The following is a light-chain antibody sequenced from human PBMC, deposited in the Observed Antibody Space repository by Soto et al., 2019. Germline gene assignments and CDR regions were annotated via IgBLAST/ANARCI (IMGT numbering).Light chain of an antibody. CDR2: SNN. J-gene: IGLJ1*01. CDR3: AAWDDSLNVYV. Sequence: QSVLTQPPSASGTPGQRVTISCSGSYSNIGSRPVNWYQQFPGTAPKLLIYSNNQRPSGVPDRFSDSKSGTSASLAISGLQSEDEADYYCAAWDDSLNVYVFGTGTKLTVL. CDR1: YSNIGSRP. V-gene: IGLV1-44*01.